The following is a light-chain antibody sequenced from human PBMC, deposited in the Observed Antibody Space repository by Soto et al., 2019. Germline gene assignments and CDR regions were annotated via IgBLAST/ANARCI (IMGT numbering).Light chain of an antibody. V-gene: IGKV4-1*01. CDR1: QTISYTSINKTY. CDR2: WAS. CDR3: QQYFSYPLT. Sequence: DIVMTQSPDSLAVSLGERATISCKSSQTISYTSINKTYLAWYQQRPGQPPKLLMYWASIRGSGVPDRLSGSGFGTDFTLTISSLYTEDVAVYYCQQYFSYPLTFGGGTKVEVK. J-gene: IGKJ4*01.